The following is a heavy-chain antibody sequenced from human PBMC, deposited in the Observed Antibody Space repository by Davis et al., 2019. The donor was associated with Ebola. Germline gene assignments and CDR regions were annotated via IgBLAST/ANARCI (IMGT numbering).Heavy chain of an antibody. CDR3: ARSYGAAPFDY. V-gene: IGHV1-46*01. CDR2: INPSGGTT. J-gene: IGHJ4*02. Sequence: AASVKVSCKASGYTFTSYAMHWVRQAPGQRLEWMGIINPSGGTTSYAQKFQGRVTMTRDTSTSTVYMELISLRSEDTAVYYCARSYGAAPFDYWGQGTLVTVSS. D-gene: IGHD4/OR15-4a*01. CDR1: GYTFTSYA.